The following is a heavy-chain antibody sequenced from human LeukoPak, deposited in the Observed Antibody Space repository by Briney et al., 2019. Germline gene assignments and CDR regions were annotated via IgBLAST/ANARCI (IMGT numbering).Heavy chain of an antibody. CDR1: GFTFYDYG. CDR2: IKWNGGST. Sequence: GGSLRLSCAASGFTFYDYGMSWARQAPGKGVEWGSGIKWNGGSTAYADSVKGGFTISRENAKNFLYVERKSRRAEDTALYYCARGGITIFGVVRGFDYWGQGTLVTVSS. D-gene: IGHD3-3*01. J-gene: IGHJ4*02. CDR3: ARGGITIFGVVRGFDY. V-gene: IGHV3-20*04.